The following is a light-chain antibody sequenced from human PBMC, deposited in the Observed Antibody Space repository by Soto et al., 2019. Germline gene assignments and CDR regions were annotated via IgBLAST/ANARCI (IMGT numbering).Light chain of an antibody. CDR3: CSYVGSYTFV. Sequence: QSALTQPRSVSGSPGQSVTIACTGTSSDVGGYRYVSWYQQHPGKAPKVMIYDVSKRPSGVPDRFSGSKSGNTASLTISGLQADDEADYYCCSYVGSYTFVLGSGTKLTVL. CDR1: SSDVGGYRY. CDR2: DVS. V-gene: IGLV2-11*01. J-gene: IGLJ1*01.